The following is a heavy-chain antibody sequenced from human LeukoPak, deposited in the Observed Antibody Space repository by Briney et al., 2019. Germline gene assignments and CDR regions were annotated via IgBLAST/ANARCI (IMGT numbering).Heavy chain of an antibody. V-gene: IGHV3-7*01. J-gene: IGHJ4*02. CDR2: IKQDGGET. D-gene: IGHD5-18*01. CDR3: ARGGSGYSYGKIDS. CDR1: GFTVSSNY. Sequence: GGSLRLSCAASGFTVSSNYMNWVRQAPGKGLEWVANIKQDGGETYYVDSVKGRFTISRDNAKNSLYLQMNSLRDEDTAVYYCARGGSGYSYGKIDSWGQGILVTVSS.